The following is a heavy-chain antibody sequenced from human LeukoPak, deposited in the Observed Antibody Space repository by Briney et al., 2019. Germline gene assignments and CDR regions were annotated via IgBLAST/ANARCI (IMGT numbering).Heavy chain of an antibody. CDR3: ARDYDSSGYYYGPRDNWFDP. V-gene: IGHV1-69*13. D-gene: IGHD3-22*01. Sequence: PVKVSCKASGGTFSSYAISWVRQAPGQGLEWMGGIIPIFGTANYAQKFQGRVTITADESTSTAYMELSSLRSEDTAVYYCARDYDSSGYYYGPRDNWFDPWGQGTLVTVSS. J-gene: IGHJ5*02. CDR1: GGTFSSYA. CDR2: IIPIFGTA.